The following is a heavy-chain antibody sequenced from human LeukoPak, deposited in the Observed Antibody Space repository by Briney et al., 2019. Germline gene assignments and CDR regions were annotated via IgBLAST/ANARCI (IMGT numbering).Heavy chain of an antibody. CDR3: ARRNAMDV. V-gene: IGHV3-7*03. J-gene: IGHJ6*02. CDR1: GFTFSRYW. Sequence: GGSLRLSCVGSGFTFSRYWLTWVRQAPGKGLEWVANINRDGSERYYVDSVKGRFTISRDDAKSSLYLQMNSLRAEDTAVYYCARRNAMDVWGQGTTVIVFS. CDR2: INRDGSER.